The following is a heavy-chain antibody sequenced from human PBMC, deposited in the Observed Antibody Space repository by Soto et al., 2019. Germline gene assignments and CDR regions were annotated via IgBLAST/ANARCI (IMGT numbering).Heavy chain of an antibody. V-gene: IGHV4-61*01. D-gene: IGHD6-13*01. CDR2: IYYSGST. J-gene: IGHJ1*01. Sequence: ASETLSLTCTVSGGSVSSVSYYWSWIRQPPGKGLEWIGYIYYSGSTNYNPSLKSRVTISVDTSKNQFSLKLSSVTAADTAVYYCARVFMAAAGTRAEYFQHWGQGTLVTVSS. CDR1: GGSVSSVSYY. CDR3: ARVFMAAAGTRAEYFQH.